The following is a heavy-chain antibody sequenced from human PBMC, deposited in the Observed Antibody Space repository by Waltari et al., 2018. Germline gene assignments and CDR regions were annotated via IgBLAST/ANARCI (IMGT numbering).Heavy chain of an antibody. CDR2: IIGSGGST. Sequence: EVQLLESGGGLVQPGGSLRLSCAASGFTFSSYAMSWVRQAPGKGLEWVSAIIGSGGSTYYADSVKGRFTISRDNSKNTLYLQMNSLRAEDTAVYYFAKDCLSSSAFDIWGQGTMVTVSS. J-gene: IGHJ3*02. D-gene: IGHD6-13*01. CDR1: GFTFSSYA. V-gene: IGHV3-23*01. CDR3: AKDCLSSSAFDI.